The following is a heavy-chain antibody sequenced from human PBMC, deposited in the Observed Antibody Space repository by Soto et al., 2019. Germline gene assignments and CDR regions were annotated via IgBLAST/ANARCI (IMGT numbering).Heavy chain of an antibody. CDR2: IYHSGST. V-gene: IGHV4-30-2*01. Sequence: QLQLQVSGSGLVKPSQTLSLTCAVSGGSISSGGYSWSWIRQPPGKGLEWIGYIYHSGSTYYNPSLKSRVTISVDRSKNQFSLKLSSVTAADKAVYYCARGPSHVWGQGTLVTVSS. CDR3: ARGPSHV. CDR1: GGSISSGGYS. J-gene: IGHJ4*02. D-gene: IGHD3-16*01.